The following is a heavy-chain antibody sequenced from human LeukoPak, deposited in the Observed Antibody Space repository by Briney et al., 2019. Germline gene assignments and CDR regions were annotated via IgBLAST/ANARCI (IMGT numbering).Heavy chain of an antibody. CDR3: ARGNVVFGVSTHFDY. CDR2: INPNSGGT. D-gene: IGHD3-3*01. CDR1: GYTFTGYY. Sequence: GASVKVSCKASGYTFTGYYMHWVRQAPGHGLEWMGRINPNSGGTNYAQKFQGRVTMTRDTSISTAYMELSRLRSDDTAVYYCARGNVVFGVSTHFDYWGQGTLVTVSS. J-gene: IGHJ4*02. V-gene: IGHV1-2*06.